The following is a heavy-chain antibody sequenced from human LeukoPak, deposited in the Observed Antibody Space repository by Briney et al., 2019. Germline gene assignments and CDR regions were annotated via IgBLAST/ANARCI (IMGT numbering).Heavy chain of an antibody. J-gene: IGHJ4*02. CDR1: GVSFSGYY. Sequence: PSETLSLTCAVYGVSFSGYYWSWIRQPPGKGLEWIGEINHSGSTNYNPSLKSRVTISVDTSKNQFSLKLSSVTAADTAVYYCARDQPGGGLDYWGQGILVTVSS. V-gene: IGHV4-34*01. CDR2: INHSGST. D-gene: IGHD3-16*01. CDR3: ARDQPGGGLDY.